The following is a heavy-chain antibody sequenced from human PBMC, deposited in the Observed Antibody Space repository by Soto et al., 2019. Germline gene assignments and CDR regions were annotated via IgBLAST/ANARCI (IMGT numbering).Heavy chain of an antibody. CDR1: GFTFSDHY. CDR3: VRVPLVASAAAPWGWFDP. Sequence: EMQLVGSGGGLVQPGGSLRLSCAASGFTFSDHYMDWVRQPPGKGLEWVGRIRNKANNYATEYDAYGRGRFTISRDDSKNSLCRQMNSLETEDTAVYYCVRVPLVASAAAPWGWFDPWGRGTRVTVSS. D-gene: IGHD2-15*01. V-gene: IGHV3-72*01. CDR2: IRNKANNYAT. J-gene: IGHJ5*02.